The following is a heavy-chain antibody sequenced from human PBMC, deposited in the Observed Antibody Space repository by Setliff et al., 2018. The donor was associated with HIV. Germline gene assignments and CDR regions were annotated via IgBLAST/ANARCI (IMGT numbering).Heavy chain of an antibody. CDR3: ARAPGEAYNFWSDYKVAGAFDI. J-gene: IGHJ3*02. Sequence: PSETLSLTCAVSGGSISSSNWWSWVRQPPGKGLEWIGEIYHSGSTNYNPSLKSRVTISVDKSKNQFSLKLTSVTAADTAVYYCARAPGEAYNFWSDYKVAGAFDIWGQGTMVTVSS. D-gene: IGHD3-3*01. CDR2: IYHSGST. CDR1: GGSISSSNW. V-gene: IGHV4-4*02.